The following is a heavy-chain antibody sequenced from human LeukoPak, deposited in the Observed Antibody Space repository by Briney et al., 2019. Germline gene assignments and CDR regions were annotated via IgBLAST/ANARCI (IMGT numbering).Heavy chain of an antibody. CDR3: ARGVGIVGATSYYFDY. D-gene: IGHD1-26*01. V-gene: IGHV1-46*01. Sequence: ASVNVSCKASGYTFTSYYMHWVRQAPGQGLEWMGIINPSGGSTSYAQKFQGRVTMTRDTSTSTVYMELSSLRSEDTAVYYCARGVGIVGATSYYFDYWGQGTLVTVSS. CDR1: GYTFTSYY. J-gene: IGHJ4*02. CDR2: INPSGGST.